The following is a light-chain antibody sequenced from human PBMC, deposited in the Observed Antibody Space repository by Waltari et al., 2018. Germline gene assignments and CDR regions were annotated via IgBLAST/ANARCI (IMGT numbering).Light chain of an antibody. J-gene: IGKJ4*02. CDR3: QQYAATPLT. V-gene: IGKV1-NL1*01. Sequence: DIQMTQSPSSLSASVGDRVTITCRASQAISNSLAWYQQKPGKAPKVLLYRAYTLESGVPSRFSGSGTGTDYTLTISSLQPEDFATYYCQQYAATPLTFGGGTKVEIK. CDR1: QAISNS. CDR2: RAY.